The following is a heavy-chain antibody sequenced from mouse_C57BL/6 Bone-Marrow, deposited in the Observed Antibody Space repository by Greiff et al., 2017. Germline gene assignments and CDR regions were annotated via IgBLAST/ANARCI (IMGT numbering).Heavy chain of an antibody. CDR2: IHPNSGST. V-gene: IGHV1-64*01. D-gene: IGHD1-1*01. CDR3: VIYYYGAFDV. Sequence: QVQLQQPGAELVKPGASVKLSCKASGYTFTSYWMHWVKQRPGQGLEWIGMIHPNSGSTNYNEKFKSKVTLTVDKSSSTAYMQLSILTSEDSAVYYCVIYYYGAFDVWGTGTTVTVSS. CDR1: GYTFTSYW. J-gene: IGHJ1*03.